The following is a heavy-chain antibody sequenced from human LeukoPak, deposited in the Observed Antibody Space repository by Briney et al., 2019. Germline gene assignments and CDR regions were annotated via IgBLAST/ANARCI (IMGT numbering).Heavy chain of an antibody. CDR1: GFTFSGYS. D-gene: IGHD4-11*01. CDR3: ARDAVTTFPVDWFDP. Sequence: GGSLRLSCAASGFTFSGYSMNWVRQAPGKGLEWVSYISSSSSTIYYADSVKGRFTIARDNAKNSLYLEMNSLRAEDTAVYYCARDAVTTFPVDWFDPWGQGTLVTVSS. V-gene: IGHV3-48*01. CDR2: ISSSSSTI. J-gene: IGHJ5*02.